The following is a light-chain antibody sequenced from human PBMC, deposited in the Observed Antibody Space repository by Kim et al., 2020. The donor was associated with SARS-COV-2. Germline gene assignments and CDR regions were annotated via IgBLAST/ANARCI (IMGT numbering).Light chain of an antibody. J-gene: IGLJ2*01. CDR3: AAWDDSLSGYVV. Sequence: RVTISCSGSSSNIGRNYVYWYQQLPGTAPKLLIYRNNQRPSGVPDGFSGSKSGTSASLAISGLRSEDEADYYCAAWDDSLSGYVVFGGGTQLTVL. CDR1: SSNIGRNY. V-gene: IGLV1-47*01. CDR2: RNN.